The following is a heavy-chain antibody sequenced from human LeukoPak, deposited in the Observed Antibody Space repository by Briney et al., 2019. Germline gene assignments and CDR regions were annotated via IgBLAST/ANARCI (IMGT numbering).Heavy chain of an antibody. D-gene: IGHD4-17*01. J-gene: IGHJ6*02. V-gene: IGHV3-30*02. CDR2: IRYDGSNK. CDR3: ARVYEYGDSGPLPLLYGMDL. Sequence: PGGSLRLSCAASGFTFSSYGMHWVRQAPGKGLEWVAFIRYDGSNKYYADSVKGRFTVSRDNSKNTLYLQMNSLRAEDTAVYYCARVYEYGDSGPLPLLYGMDLWAQGTTVPVSS. CDR1: GFTFSSYG.